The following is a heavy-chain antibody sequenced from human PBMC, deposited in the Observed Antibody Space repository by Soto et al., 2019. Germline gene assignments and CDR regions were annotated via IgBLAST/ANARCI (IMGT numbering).Heavy chain of an antibody. CDR3: ARYGSGSSVWFDP. CDR2: IYYSGST. V-gene: IGHV4-59*01. J-gene: IGHJ5*02. Sequence: PSETLSLTCTVSGGSMSSYYWSWIRQPPGKGLEWIGYIYYSGSTIYNPSPKSRVTISVDTSKNQFSLKLSSVTAADTAVYYCARYGSGSSVWFDPWGQGTLVTVS. CDR1: GGSMSSYY. D-gene: IGHD3-10*01.